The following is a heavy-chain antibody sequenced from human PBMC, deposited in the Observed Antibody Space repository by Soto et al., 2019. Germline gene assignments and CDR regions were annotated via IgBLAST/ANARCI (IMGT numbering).Heavy chain of an antibody. CDR3: ARDQRRGLSFLGEADY. CDR1: GFTFSSYA. Sequence: GGSLRLSCAASGFTFSSYAMHWVRQAPGKGLEYVSAISSNGGSTYYANSVKGRFTISRDNSKNTLYLQMGSLRAEDMAVYYCARDQRRGLSFLGEADYWGQGTLVTVSS. J-gene: IGHJ4*02. D-gene: IGHD3-16*01. V-gene: IGHV3-64*01. CDR2: ISSNGGST.